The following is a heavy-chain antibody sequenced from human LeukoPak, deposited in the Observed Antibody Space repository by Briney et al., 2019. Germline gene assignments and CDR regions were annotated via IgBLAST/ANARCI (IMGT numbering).Heavy chain of an antibody. V-gene: IGHV4-34*01. CDR3: ATVYSSSSVGPAPPFDY. CDR1: GGSFSGYY. J-gene: IGHJ4*02. CDR2: INHSGST. D-gene: IGHD6-6*01. Sequence: SETLSLTCAVYGGSFSGYYWSWIRQPPGKGLEWIGEINHSGSTNYNPSLKSRVTISVDTSKNQSSLQLSSVTAADTAVYYCATVYSSSSVGPAPPFDYWGQGTLDTVSS.